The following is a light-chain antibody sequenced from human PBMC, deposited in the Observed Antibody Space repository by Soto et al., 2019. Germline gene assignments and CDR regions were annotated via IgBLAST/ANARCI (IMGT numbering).Light chain of an antibody. CDR3: FSRPSSDTQVV. V-gene: IGLV2-14*03. Sequence: QSVLTQPASVSGSPGQSMTISCTGTSTDIGYYDSVSWYQRHPDKAPKLIIYDVYSRPSGVSSRFSGSKSGNTASLTISGLQAEDEADYYCFSRPSSDTQVVFGGGTKLTVL. CDR1: STDIGYYDS. CDR2: DVY. J-gene: IGLJ2*01.